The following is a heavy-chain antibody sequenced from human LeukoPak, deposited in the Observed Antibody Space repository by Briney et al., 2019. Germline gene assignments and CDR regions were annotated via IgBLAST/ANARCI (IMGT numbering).Heavy chain of an antibody. Sequence: GSLRLSCAASGLPFSHSGMHWVRQAPSKGLEWVAFIRYDGSNKYYADSVKGRFTISRDNSKNALYLQMNSLRGEDTAVYYCFGITVTDVPYWGQGTLVTVSS. CDR1: GLPFSHSG. CDR2: IRYDGSNK. D-gene: IGHD1-7*01. CDR3: FGITVTDVPY. V-gene: IGHV3-30*02. J-gene: IGHJ4*02.